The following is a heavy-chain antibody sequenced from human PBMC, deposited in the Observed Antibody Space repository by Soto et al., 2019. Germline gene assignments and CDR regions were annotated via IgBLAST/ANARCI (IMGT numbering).Heavy chain of an antibody. D-gene: IGHD2-2*03. Sequence: ESGGGVVQPGRSLRLSCAASGFTFSSYAMHWVRQAPGKGLEWVAVISYDGSNKYYADSVKGRFTISRDNSKNTLYLQMNSLRAEDTAVYYCATQWYGYAFDYWGQGTLVTVSS. CDR1: GFTFSSYA. V-gene: IGHV3-30-3*01. CDR3: ATQWYGYAFDY. J-gene: IGHJ4*02. CDR2: ISYDGSNK.